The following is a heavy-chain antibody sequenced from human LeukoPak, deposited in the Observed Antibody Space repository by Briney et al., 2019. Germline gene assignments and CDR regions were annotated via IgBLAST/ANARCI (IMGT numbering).Heavy chain of an antibody. J-gene: IGHJ4*02. CDR1: GYTFTSYG. D-gene: IGHD3-10*01. CDR2: ISAYNGNT. Sequence: ASEKVSRKASGYTFTSYGISWVRQAPGQGIEWMGWISAYNGNTNYAQKLQGRVTMTTDTSTSTAYMELRSLRSDDTAVYYCARGPALFTMVRGVIDFDYWGQGTLVTVSS. V-gene: IGHV1-18*04. CDR3: ARGPALFTMVRGVIDFDY.